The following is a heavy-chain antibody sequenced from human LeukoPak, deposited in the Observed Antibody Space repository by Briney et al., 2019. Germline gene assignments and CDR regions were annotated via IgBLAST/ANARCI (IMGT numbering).Heavy chain of an antibody. V-gene: IGHV3-30*04. CDR3: ARDRRNLLDY. CDR2: ISYDGSNK. J-gene: IGHJ4*02. D-gene: IGHD2/OR15-2a*01. CDR1: GFTFSSYA. Sequence: PGGSLRLSCAASGFTFSSYAMHWVRQAPGKGLEWVAVISYDGSNKYYADSVKGRFTISRDNSKNTLYLQMNSLRAEDTAVYYCARDRRNLLDYWGQGTLVTVSS.